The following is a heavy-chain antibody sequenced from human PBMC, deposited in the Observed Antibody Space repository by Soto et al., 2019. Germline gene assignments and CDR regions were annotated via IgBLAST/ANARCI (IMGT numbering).Heavy chain of an antibody. Sequence: EVQLLESGGGLVQPGGSLRLSCAASGFTFSSYAMSWVRQAPGKGLEWVSAISGSGGSTYYADSVKGRFTISRDNSKNTRYLQMTSLRDDDTAVYYCAKQSGDGGNSELEYWGQGTLVTVSS. CDR3: AKQSGDGGNSELEY. CDR1: GFTFSSYA. CDR2: ISGSGGST. J-gene: IGHJ4*02. V-gene: IGHV3-23*01. D-gene: IGHD2-21*02.